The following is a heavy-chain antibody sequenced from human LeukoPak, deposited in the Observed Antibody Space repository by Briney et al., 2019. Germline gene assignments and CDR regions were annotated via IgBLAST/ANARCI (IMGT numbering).Heavy chain of an antibody. CDR3: ARGGTTYYFHY. J-gene: IGHJ4*02. CDR2: INPNSGGT. CDR1: GYTFTGYY. D-gene: IGHD3/OR15-3a*01. V-gene: IGHV1-2*02. Sequence: ASVKVSCKASGYTFTGYYMHWVRQAPGQGLEWMGWINPNSGGTNYAQKFQGRVTMTRDTSISTAYMEVSRLTADDTAVCYCARGGTTYYFHYWGQGTLVTVSS.